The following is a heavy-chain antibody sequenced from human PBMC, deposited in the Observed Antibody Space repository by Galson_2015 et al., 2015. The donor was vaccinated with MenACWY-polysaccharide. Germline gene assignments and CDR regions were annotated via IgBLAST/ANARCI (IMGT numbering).Heavy chain of an antibody. D-gene: IGHD2-2*01. CDR1: GSRFRNSG. CDR3: AREGSRIVFHAFDI. J-gene: IGHJ3*02. CDR2: IQYDGSNK. V-gene: IGHV3-33*01. Sequence: LRLSCAASGSRFRNSGMHWVRQAPGKGLEWVAVIQYDGSNKVYADSVKGRFIVSRDNSKNTVFLEMNTLGVEDTAVYYCAREGSRIVFHAFDIWGQGTMVTVSS.